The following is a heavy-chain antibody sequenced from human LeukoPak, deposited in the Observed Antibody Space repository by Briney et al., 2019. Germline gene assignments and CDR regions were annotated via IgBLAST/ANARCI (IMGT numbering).Heavy chain of an antibody. CDR3: ARVAVADSYYFDY. CDR2: IYHSGST. D-gene: IGHD6-19*01. V-gene: IGHV4-38-2*02. Sequence: SETLSLTCTVSGYSISSGYYWGWIRQPPGKGLEWIGSIYHSGSTYYNPSLKSRVTISVDTSKNQFSLKLSSVTAADTAVYYCARVAVADSYYFDYWGQGTLVTVSS. CDR1: GYSISSGYY. J-gene: IGHJ4*02.